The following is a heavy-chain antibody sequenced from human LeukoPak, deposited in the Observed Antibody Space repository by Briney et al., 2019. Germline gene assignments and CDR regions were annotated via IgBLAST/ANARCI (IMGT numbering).Heavy chain of an antibody. CDR1: GGSIRSGNYY. Sequence: SQTLSLTCTVSGGSIRSGNYYWSWIRQPPGKGLEWIGYIYYSGSTNYNPSLKSRVTISVDTSKNQFSLKLSSVTAADTAVYSCARDNHIAARRSWYFDLWGRGTLVTASS. D-gene: IGHD6-6*01. CDR3: ARDNHIAARRSWYFDL. J-gene: IGHJ2*01. V-gene: IGHV4-61*01. CDR2: IYYSGST.